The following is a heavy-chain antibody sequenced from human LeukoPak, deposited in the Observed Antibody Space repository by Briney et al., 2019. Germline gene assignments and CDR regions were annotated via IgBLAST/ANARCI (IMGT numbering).Heavy chain of an antibody. CDR3: AKAYYSSGWFPGDY. CDR1: GFTFSSYA. CDR2: ISGSGGST. D-gene: IGHD6-19*01. V-gene: IGHV3-23*01. J-gene: IGHJ4*02. Sequence: GGSLRLSCAASGFTFSSYAMSWVRQAPGKGLEWVSAISGSGGSTYHADSVKGRFTISRDNSKNTLYLQMNSLRAEDTAVYYCAKAYYSSGWFPGDYWGQGTLVTVSS.